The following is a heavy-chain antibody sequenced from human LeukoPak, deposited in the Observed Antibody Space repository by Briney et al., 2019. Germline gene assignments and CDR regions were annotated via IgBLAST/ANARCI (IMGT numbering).Heavy chain of an antibody. J-gene: IGHJ4*02. V-gene: IGHV4-30-4*01. CDR3: ASSQIWFGELLGNYYFDY. CDR1: GGSISSGDYY. Sequence: PSETLSLTCTVSGGSISSGDYYWSWIRQPPGKGLEWIGYIYFSGSTYYNPSLKSRVTISVDTSKNQFSLKLSSVTAADTAVYYCASSQIWFGELLGNYYFDYWGQGTLVTVSS. CDR2: IYFSGST. D-gene: IGHD3-10*01.